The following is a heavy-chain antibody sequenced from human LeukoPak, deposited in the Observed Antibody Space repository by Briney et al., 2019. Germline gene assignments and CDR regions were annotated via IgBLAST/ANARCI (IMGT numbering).Heavy chain of an antibody. CDR2: ISSNGSST. V-gene: IGHV3-64*01. CDR1: GFTFSSYA. D-gene: IGHD2-15*01. CDR3: ARGEAAQAFDI. Sequence: GGSLRLSCAASGFTFSSYAMHWVRQAPGKGLEYVSAISSNGSSTYYANSVKGRFTISRDNSKNTLYLQMGSLRAEDMAVYYCARGEAAQAFDIWGQGTMVTVSS. J-gene: IGHJ3*02.